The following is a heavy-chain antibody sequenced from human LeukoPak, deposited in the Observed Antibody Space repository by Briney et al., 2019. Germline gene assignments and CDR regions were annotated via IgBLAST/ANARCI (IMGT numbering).Heavy chain of an antibody. CDR2: ISGDGVST. CDR1: GLPIADFA. V-gene: IGHV3-43*02. D-gene: IGHD2-15*01. J-gene: IGHJ4*02. CDR3: ARAASGTTWQDSV. Sequence: GGSLRLSCVASGLPIADFAMHWVRQAPGKGLEWVSLISGDGVSTFYADSVKGRFSISRDNSKNSLYLEMNSLRTEDAAMYYCARAASGTTWQDSVWGQGTLVTVSS.